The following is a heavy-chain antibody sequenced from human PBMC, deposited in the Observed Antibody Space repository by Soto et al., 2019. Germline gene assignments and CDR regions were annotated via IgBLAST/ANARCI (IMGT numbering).Heavy chain of an antibody. CDR3: ARVTMIYYFDY. Sequence: SETLSLTCTVSGGSISSGDYCWSWIRQPPGKGLEWIGYIYYSGSTYYNPSLKSRVTISVDTSKNQFSLKLSSVTAADTAVYYCARVTMIYYFDYWGQGTLVTVSS. CDR2: IYYSGST. D-gene: IGHD3-22*01. V-gene: IGHV4-30-4*01. CDR1: GGSISSGDYC. J-gene: IGHJ4*02.